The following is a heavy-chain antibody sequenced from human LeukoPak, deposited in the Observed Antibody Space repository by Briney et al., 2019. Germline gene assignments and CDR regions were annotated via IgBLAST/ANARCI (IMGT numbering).Heavy chain of an antibody. CDR2: ISGSGGST. D-gene: IGHD3-9*01. V-gene: IGHV3-23*01. Sequence: PGGSLRLSCAASGFTFSSYAMSWVRQATGKGLEWVSAISGSGGSTYYADSVKGRFTISRDNSKNTLYLQMNSLRAEDTAVYYCAKTSRYFDWLLSFDYWGQGTLVTVSS. CDR1: GFTFSSYA. J-gene: IGHJ4*02. CDR3: AKTSRYFDWLLSFDY.